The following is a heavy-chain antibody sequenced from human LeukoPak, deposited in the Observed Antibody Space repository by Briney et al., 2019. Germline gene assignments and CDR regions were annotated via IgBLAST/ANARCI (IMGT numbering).Heavy chain of an antibody. J-gene: IGHJ4*02. CDR2: ISGSGAKT. CDR3: ARGLGSYDSSDYFDY. V-gene: IGHV3-23*01. CDR1: GFTFSSYE. D-gene: IGHD3-22*01. Sequence: GGSLRLSCAASGFTFSSYEMNWVRQAPGKGLEWVSAISGSGAKTYYADSVKGRFTISRDNAKNTLYLQMNSLRAEDTAVYYCARGLGSYDSSDYFDYWGQGTLVTVSS.